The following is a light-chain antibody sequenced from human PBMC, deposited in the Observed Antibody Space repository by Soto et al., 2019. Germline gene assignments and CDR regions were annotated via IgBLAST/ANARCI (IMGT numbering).Light chain of an antibody. CDR3: QQYSNWPPVT. Sequence: ETVMRQSPATVSVSPGERATLSCRASQSVGSKVAWYQQKPGQAPSLLIYGASTRASGIPLRFSGSGSGTEFTLTISSLQSEDFAVYYCQQYSNWPPVTFGGGTKVDIK. V-gene: IGKV3-15*01. CDR2: GAS. CDR1: QSVGSK. J-gene: IGKJ4*01.